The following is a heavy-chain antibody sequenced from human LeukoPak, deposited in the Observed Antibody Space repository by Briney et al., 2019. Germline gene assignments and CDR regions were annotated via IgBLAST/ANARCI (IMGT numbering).Heavy chain of an antibody. D-gene: IGHD6-19*01. CDR2: IRSTGDST. CDR3: ARGGGWYKGGGGG. V-gene: IGHV3-64*01. Sequence: GGSLRLSCAASGFTFSNFAIHWVRQAPGKGLEFVSGIRSTGDSTYYANSAKGRFTISRDNSKNSLYLQMNSLRAEDTAVYYCARGGGWYKGGGGGGGQGTLVTVSS. CDR1: GFTFSNFA. J-gene: IGHJ4*02.